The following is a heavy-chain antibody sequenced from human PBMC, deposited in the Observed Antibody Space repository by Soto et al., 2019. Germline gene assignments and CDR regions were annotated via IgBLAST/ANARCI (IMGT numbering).Heavy chain of an antibody. CDR3: ASTIFGVVIIEDYYYGMDG. Sequence: APVKVSCKASGYTFTSYYMHWVRQTPGQGLEWMGIINPSGGSTSYAQKFQGRVTMTRDTSTSTVYMELSSLRSEDTAVYYCASTIFGVVIIEDYYYGMDGWGQGTTVTVSS. D-gene: IGHD3-3*01. J-gene: IGHJ6*02. V-gene: IGHV1-46*03. CDR2: INPSGGST. CDR1: GYTFTSYY.